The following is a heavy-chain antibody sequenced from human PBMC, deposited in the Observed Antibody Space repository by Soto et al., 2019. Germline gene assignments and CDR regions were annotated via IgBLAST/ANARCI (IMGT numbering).Heavy chain of an antibody. J-gene: IGHJ4*02. V-gene: IGHV3-48*01. CDR3: ARDDYSNYVNY. D-gene: IGHD4-4*01. Sequence: EVRLVESGGGLVQPGGSLRLSCAASGFTFSSYSMNWVRQAPGKGLEWVSYISSSSSTIYYADSVKGRFTISRDNAKNSLYLQMNSLRAEDTAVYYCARDDYSNYVNYWGQGTLVTVSS. CDR2: ISSSSSTI. CDR1: GFTFSSYS.